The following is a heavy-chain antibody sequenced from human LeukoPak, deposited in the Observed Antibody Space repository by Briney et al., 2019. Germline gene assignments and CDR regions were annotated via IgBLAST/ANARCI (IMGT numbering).Heavy chain of an antibody. Sequence: GESLQISCKGSGYTFTSYWIGWVRQMPEKGLEWMGIVYPGDSDTRYSPSFQGQVTISADKSINTAYLQWSSLKASDTAIYYCARTAEASSGYSYWGQGTLVTVSS. CDR2: VYPGDSDT. V-gene: IGHV5-51*01. CDR3: ARTAEASSGYSY. CDR1: GYTFTSYW. J-gene: IGHJ4*02. D-gene: IGHD3-22*01.